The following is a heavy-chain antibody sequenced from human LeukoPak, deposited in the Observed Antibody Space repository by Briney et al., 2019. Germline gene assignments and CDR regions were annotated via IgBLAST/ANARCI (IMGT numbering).Heavy chain of an antibody. CDR3: ARVEF. V-gene: IGHV3-7*03. CDR2: INHNGNVN. J-gene: IGHJ4*02. Sequence: GSLRLSCAASGFTFSSYWMNWARQAPGKGLEWVASINHNGNVNYYVDSVKGRFTISRDNAKNSLYLQMSNLRAEDTAVYFCARVEFWGQGTLVTVSS. CDR1: GFTFSSYW.